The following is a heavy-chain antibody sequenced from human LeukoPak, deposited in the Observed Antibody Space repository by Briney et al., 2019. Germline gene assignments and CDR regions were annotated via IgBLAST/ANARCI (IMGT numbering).Heavy chain of an antibody. J-gene: IGHJ4*02. CDR2: IKKDGSEK. D-gene: IGHD6-19*01. V-gene: IGHV3-7*01. CDR3: ARGGSRYISALVVDY. CDR1: GFTFSRYW. Sequence: GGSLRLSCVDSGFTFSRYWMNWVRQAPGKGLEWVANIKKDGSEKYCADSVKGRFTISRDNAKKSLYLQMNSLRAEDTAVYYCARGGSRYISALVVDYWGQGTLVTVSS.